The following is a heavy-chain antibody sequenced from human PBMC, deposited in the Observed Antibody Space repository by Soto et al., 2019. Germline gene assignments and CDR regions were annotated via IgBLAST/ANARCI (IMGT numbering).Heavy chain of an antibody. D-gene: IGHD5-12*01. J-gene: IGHJ2*01. CDR2: ISAYNGNT. CDR3: ARDAHRLRGYSGYELGWYFDL. CDR1: GYTFTSYG. V-gene: IGHV1-18*01. Sequence: QVPLVQSGAEVKKPGASVKVSCKASGYTFTSYGISWVRQAPGQGLEWMGWISAYNGNTNYAQKLQGRVTMTTDTSTSTAYMELRSLRSDDTAVYYCARDAHRLRGYSGYELGWYFDLWGRVTMVTVSS.